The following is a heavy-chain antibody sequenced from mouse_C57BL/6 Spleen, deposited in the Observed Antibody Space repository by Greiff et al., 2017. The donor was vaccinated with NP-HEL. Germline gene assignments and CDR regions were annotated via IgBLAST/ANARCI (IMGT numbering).Heavy chain of an antibody. J-gene: IGHJ2*01. Sequence: VKLQQPGTELVKPGASVKLSCKASGYTFTSYWMHWVKQRPGQGLEWIGNINPSNGGNNYNEKFKSKATLTVDKSSSTAYMQLSNLTSEDSSVYFCARLVHYSNFDYWGQGTTLTVSS. CDR2: INPSNGGN. V-gene: IGHV1-53*01. CDR3: ARLVHYSNFDY. CDR1: GYTFTSYW. D-gene: IGHD2-5*01.